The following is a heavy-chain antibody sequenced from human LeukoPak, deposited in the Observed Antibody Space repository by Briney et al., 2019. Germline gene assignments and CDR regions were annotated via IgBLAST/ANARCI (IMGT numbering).Heavy chain of an antibody. CDR3: ARDSGYDSRGFYYGGFDP. CDR2: IHYSGSP. CDR1: GGSFSSGAYY. V-gene: IGHV4-31*03. Sequence: SQTLSLTCTVSGGSFSSGAYYWSWIRQLPGKGLEWIGYIHYSGSPYYNPSLKSRVSISGDTSKNQFSLTLSSVTVADPAVYYCARDSGYDSRGFYYGGFDPWGQGILVSVSS. D-gene: IGHD3-22*01. J-gene: IGHJ5*02.